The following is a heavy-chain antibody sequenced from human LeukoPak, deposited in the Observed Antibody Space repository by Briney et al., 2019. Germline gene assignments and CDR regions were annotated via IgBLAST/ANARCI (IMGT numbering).Heavy chain of an antibody. CDR2: INQDGSDK. Sequence: GGSLRLSCAASGFTFSNYWMSWVRQAPGKGPEWVASINQDGSDKRYVDSVKGRFTISRDNAKNSLYLQMNSLRDEDTAVYYCAREGGGIAVAGYDAFDIWGQGTMVTVSS. CDR1: GFTFSNYW. CDR3: AREGGGIAVAGYDAFDI. V-gene: IGHV3-7*01. J-gene: IGHJ3*02. D-gene: IGHD6-19*01.